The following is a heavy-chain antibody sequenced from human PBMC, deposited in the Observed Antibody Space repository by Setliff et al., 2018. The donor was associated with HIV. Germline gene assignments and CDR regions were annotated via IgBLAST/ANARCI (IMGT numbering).Heavy chain of an antibody. J-gene: IGHJ4*02. V-gene: IGHV4-39*01. D-gene: IGHD7-27*01. CDR1: GDSIGSSSYY. Sequence: PSETLSLTCTVSGDSIGSSSYYWAWIRQPPGKGLEWIGNIYYSGSTYYNPSLKTRVTISVDGSKNQFSLKLSSVTAADTAVYYCAVGGEDWGFFDYWGQGTLVTVSS. CDR3: AVGGEDWGFFDY. CDR2: IYYSGST.